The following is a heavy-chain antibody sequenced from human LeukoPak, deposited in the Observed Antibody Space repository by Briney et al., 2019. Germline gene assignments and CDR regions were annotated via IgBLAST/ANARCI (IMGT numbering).Heavy chain of an antibody. V-gene: IGHV1-24*01. CDR1: GHTLTELS. Sequence: GASVKVSCKVSGHTLTELSMHWVRQAPGKGLEWMGGFDPEDGETIYAQKFQGRVTMTEDTSTDTAYMELSSLRSEDTAVYYCATAGNYDILTGPNWFDPWGQGTLVTVSS. J-gene: IGHJ5*02. D-gene: IGHD3-9*01. CDR3: ATAGNYDILTGPNWFDP. CDR2: FDPEDGET.